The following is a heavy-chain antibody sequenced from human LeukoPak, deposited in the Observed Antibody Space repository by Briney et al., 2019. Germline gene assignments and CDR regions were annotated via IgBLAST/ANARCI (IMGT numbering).Heavy chain of an antibody. CDR3: ATVAVIRGVTYFDY. CDR1: SGSISSYY. CDR2: LFYSGST. J-gene: IGHJ4*02. V-gene: IGHV4-59*01. Sequence: SESLSLTCTASSGSISSYYWSWIRQPPGTGLEWIASLFYSGSTVYNPSLESRVTISVDTSKNQFSLKLRSVTAADTAVYYCATVAVIRGVTYFDYWGQGTLVTVSS. D-gene: IGHD3-10*01.